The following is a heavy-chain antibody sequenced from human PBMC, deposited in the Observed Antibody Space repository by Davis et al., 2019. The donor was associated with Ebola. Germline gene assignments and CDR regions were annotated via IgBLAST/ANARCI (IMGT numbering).Heavy chain of an antibody. CDR1: GGSFSGYY. J-gene: IGHJ6*04. CDR2: INHSGST. Sequence: MPGGSLRLSCAVYGGSFSGYYWSWIRQPPGKGLEWIGEINHSGSTNYNPSLKSRVTISVDTSKNQFSLKLSSVTAADTAVYYCARLKTTVVTWGYYYYGMDVWGKGTTVTVSS. CDR3: ARLKTTVVTWGYYYYGMDV. V-gene: IGHV4-34*01. D-gene: IGHD4-23*01.